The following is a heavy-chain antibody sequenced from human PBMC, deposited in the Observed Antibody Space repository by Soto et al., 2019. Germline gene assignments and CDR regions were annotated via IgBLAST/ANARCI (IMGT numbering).Heavy chain of an antibody. V-gene: IGHV1-46*01. CDR2: INPSGGST. CDR3: ATSGRAFDGLTLGRQYYYGMDV. CDR1: GYTFSSNY. J-gene: IGHJ6*02. D-gene: IGHD7-27*01. Sequence: QVQLVQSGAEVKKPGASVKVSCKASGYTFSSNYMYWVRQAPGQGLEWLGIINPSGGSTSYAQKFQDRVTMTRDTSTSTVYMELTCLRSEDTAGYYCATSGRAFDGLTLGRQYYYGMDVWGQGTTVSVSS.